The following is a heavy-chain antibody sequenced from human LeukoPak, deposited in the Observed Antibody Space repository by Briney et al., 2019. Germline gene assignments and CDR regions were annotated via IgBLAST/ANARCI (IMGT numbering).Heavy chain of an antibody. D-gene: IGHD6-19*01. CDR2: IYYSGST. V-gene: IGHV4-59*08. Sequence: SETLSLTCAVYGGSFSGYYWSWIRQPPGKGLEWIGYIYYSGSTNYNPSLKSRVTISVDTSKNQFSLKLSSVTAADTAVYYCARQGGIAVALFDYWGQGTLVTVSS. CDR1: GGSFSGYY. CDR3: ARQGGIAVALFDY. J-gene: IGHJ4*02.